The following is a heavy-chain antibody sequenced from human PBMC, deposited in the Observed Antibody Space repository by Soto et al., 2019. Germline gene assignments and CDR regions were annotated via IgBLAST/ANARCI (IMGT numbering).Heavy chain of an antibody. V-gene: IGHV1-69*02. Sequence: QVQLVQSGAEVKKPGSSVKVSCKASVGTFSSYTISWVRQAPGQGLEWMGRIIPILGIANYAQKLQGRVTITADKSTSTAYMELSSLRSEDTAVYDCARHDVLAYSGGDCYSWGQGTLVTLSS. CDR1: VGTFSSYT. J-gene: IGHJ4*02. CDR3: ARHDVLAYSGGDCYS. D-gene: IGHD2-21*02. CDR2: IIPILGIA.